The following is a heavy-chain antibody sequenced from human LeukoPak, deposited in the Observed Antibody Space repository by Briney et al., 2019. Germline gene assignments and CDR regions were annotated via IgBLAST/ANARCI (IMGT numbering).Heavy chain of an antibody. V-gene: IGHV3-23*01. D-gene: IGHD6-13*01. CDR2: ISGSGGST. CDR3: AKFRASWYYRYFQH. CDR1: GFTFSSYA. Sequence: GGSLRLSCAASGFTFSSYAMSWVRQAPGKGLEWVSAISGSGGSTYYADSVKGRFAISRDNSKNTLYLQMNSLRAEDTAVYYCAKFRASWYYRYFQHWGQGTLVTVSS. J-gene: IGHJ1*01.